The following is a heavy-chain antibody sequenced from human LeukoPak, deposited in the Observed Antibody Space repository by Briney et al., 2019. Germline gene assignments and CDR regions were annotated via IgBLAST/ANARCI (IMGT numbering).Heavy chain of an antibody. Sequence: GGSLGLSCAASGFTFSSYAMHWVRQAPGKGLEWVAVISYDGSNKYYADSVKGRFTISRDNSKNTLYLQMNSLRAEDTAVYYCARGGYDSSGYYGGFDYWGQGTLVTVSS. V-gene: IGHV3-30-3*01. D-gene: IGHD3-22*01. CDR2: ISYDGSNK. J-gene: IGHJ4*02. CDR1: GFTFSSYA. CDR3: ARGGYDSSGYYGGFDY.